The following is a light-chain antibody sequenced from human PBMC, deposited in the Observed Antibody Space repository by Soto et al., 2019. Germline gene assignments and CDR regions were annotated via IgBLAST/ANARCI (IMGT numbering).Light chain of an antibody. CDR3: QQRSNWPPT. CDR2: DAS. CDR1: QSVSSY. J-gene: IGKJ1*01. V-gene: IGKV3-11*01. Sequence: EMMLKQSPGTLSLSPGERATLSCRASQSVSSYLAWYQQKPGQAPRLLIYDASNRATGIPARFSGSGSGTDFTLTISSLEPEDFAVYYCQQRSNWPPTFGQGTKVDIK.